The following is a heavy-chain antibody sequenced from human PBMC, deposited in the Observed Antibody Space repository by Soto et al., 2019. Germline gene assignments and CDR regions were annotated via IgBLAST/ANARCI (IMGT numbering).Heavy chain of an antibody. V-gene: IGHV3-21*01. Sequence: PGGSLRLSCVASGFTFSSYSMSWVRQAPGKGLEWISSISGSSSYIYYADSVKGRFTLSRDNDKKSVHLQMNSLRVDDTAVYYCASAIDRYFDAYNWFDTWGPGTLVTVS. D-gene: IGHD3-9*01. CDR3: ASAIDRYFDAYNWFDT. J-gene: IGHJ5*02. CDR1: GFTFSSYS. CDR2: ISGSSSYI.